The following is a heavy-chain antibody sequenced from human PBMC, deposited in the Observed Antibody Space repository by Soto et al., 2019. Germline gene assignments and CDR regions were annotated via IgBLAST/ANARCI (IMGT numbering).Heavy chain of an antibody. CDR2: VSYDGSTK. CDR3: ARTIPRTWLFDY. V-gene: IGHV3-30-3*01. CDR1: GFTFSSYT. J-gene: IGHJ4*02. D-gene: IGHD5-12*01. Sequence: QVQLAESGGGVVQPGKSLRLSCAASGFTFSSYTMHWVRQAPGEGLEWVAVVSYDGSTKYYADSVKGRFTISRDNSKNMVYLQMNSLRTEDTAVYYCARTIPRTWLFDYWGQGTLVTVSS.